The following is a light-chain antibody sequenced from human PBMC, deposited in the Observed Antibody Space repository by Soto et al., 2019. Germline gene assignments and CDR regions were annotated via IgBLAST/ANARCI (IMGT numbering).Light chain of an antibody. CDR2: DVS. Sequence: EIVLTQSPGTLSLSPGERATLSCRASQSVRSSFFAWYQQKPGQAPRLLIYDVSIRATGTPDRFSGSGSGTDFTLTINRLEPEDFAMYYCQQYEDSVLYTFCQGTKLEI. V-gene: IGKV3-20*01. CDR1: QSVRSSF. J-gene: IGKJ2*01. CDR3: QQYEDSVLYT.